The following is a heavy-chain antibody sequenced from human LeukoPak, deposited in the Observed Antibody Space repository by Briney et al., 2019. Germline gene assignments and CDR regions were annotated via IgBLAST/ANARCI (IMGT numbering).Heavy chain of an antibody. CDR1: GFTFSSYA. Sequence: GGSLRLSCAASGFTFSSYAMSWVRQAQGKGLEWVSGITGSGGSTYYADSVKGRFTISRDNSKNTLYLQMNSLRAEDTAVYYCARDCLGYSSSWYGYFDYWGQGTLVTVSS. CDR3: ARDCLGYSSSWYGYFDY. V-gene: IGHV3-23*01. J-gene: IGHJ4*02. CDR2: ITGSGGST. D-gene: IGHD6-13*01.